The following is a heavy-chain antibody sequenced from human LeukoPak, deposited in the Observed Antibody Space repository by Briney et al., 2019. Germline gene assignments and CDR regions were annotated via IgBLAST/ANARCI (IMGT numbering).Heavy chain of an antibody. CDR1: GFTFSSYA. Sequence: GGSLRLSCAASGFTFSSYAMSWVRQAPGKGLEWVSAISGSGGSTYYADSVKGRFTISRDNSKNTLYLQMNSLRAEDTAVYYCAKNDYFPRSYGVDYWGQGTLVTVSS. J-gene: IGHJ4*02. V-gene: IGHV3-23*01. CDR2: ISGSGGST. CDR3: AKNDYFPRSYGVDY. D-gene: IGHD3-16*01.